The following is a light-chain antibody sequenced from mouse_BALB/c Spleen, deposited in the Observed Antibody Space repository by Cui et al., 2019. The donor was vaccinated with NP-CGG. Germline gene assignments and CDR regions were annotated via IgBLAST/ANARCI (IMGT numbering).Light chain of an antibody. V-gene: IGLV1*01. CDR3: ALWYSNHWV. CDR2: GTN. CDR1: TGAVTTSNY. Sequence: QAVVTQEYALTTTAGETVTLTCRSSTGAVTTSNYANWVQEKPDHLFTGLIGGTNNRPPGVPARFSGSLIGDKAALTITGAQTEDEAIYFCALWYSNHWVFGGGTKLTVL. J-gene: IGLJ1*01.